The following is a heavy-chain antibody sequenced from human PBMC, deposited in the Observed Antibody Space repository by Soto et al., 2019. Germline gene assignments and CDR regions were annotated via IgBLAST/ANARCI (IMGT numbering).Heavy chain of an antibody. Sequence: GGSLRLSCAASGFPFSSYAMSWVRQAPGKGLEWVSAISGSGGSTYYADSVKGRFTISRDNSKNTLYLQMNSLRAEDTAVYYCAKDFRYSSSSPWFDPWGQGTLVTVSS. D-gene: IGHD6-6*01. V-gene: IGHV3-23*01. J-gene: IGHJ5*02. CDR2: ISGSGGST. CDR1: GFPFSSYA. CDR3: AKDFRYSSSSPWFDP.